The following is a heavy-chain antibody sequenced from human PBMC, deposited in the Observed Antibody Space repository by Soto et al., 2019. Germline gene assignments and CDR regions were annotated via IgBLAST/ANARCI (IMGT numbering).Heavy chain of an antibody. CDR1: GFTFSSYD. Sequence: GGSLRLSCAASGFTFSSYDMHWVRQATGKGLEWVSAIGTAGDTYYPGSVKGRFTISRENAKNSLYLQMNSLRAEDTAVYYCARGLVIYYYGSPIDLFYIRAQGTMVTVSS. CDR2: IGTAGDT. CDR3: ARGLVIYYYGSPIDLFYI. D-gene: IGHD3-10*01. J-gene: IGHJ3*02. V-gene: IGHV3-13*01.